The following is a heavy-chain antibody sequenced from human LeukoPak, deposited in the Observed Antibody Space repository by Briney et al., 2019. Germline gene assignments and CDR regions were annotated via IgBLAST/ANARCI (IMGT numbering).Heavy chain of an antibody. CDR3: ARVGNDAFDI. Sequence: SSETLSLTCTVSGGSISSSSYYWGWIRQPPGKGLEWIGSIYYSGSTNYNPSLKSRVTISLDTSKNQFSLKLSSVTAADTAVYYCARVGNDAFDIWGQGTMVTVSS. J-gene: IGHJ3*02. CDR2: IYYSGST. V-gene: IGHV4-39*07. CDR1: GGSISSSSYY.